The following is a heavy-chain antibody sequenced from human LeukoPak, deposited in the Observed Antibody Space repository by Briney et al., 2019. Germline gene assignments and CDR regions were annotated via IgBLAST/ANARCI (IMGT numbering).Heavy chain of an antibody. D-gene: IGHD3-22*01. CDR1: GFTFSSYA. V-gene: IGHV3-23*01. J-gene: IGHJ4*02. Sequence: GGSLRLSCAASGFTFSSYAMSWVRQAPGKGLEWVSAISGSGGSTYYADSVKGRFIISRDNSKNTLYLQMNSLRAEDTAVYYCAKVAPYYYDSSGTFDYWGQGTLVTVSS. CDR2: ISGSGGST. CDR3: AKVAPYYYDSSGTFDY.